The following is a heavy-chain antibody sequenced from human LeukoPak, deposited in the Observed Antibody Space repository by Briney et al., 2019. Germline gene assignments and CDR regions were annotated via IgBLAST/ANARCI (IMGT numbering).Heavy chain of an antibody. Sequence: SETLSLTCTVSGGSISSSSYYWGWIRQPPGKGLEWIGSIYYSGSTYYNPSLKSRVTISVDTSKNQFSLKLSSVTAADTAMYYCASDYYDSSGYCYGNWFDPWGQGTLVTVSS. CDR3: ASDYYDSSGYCYGNWFDP. D-gene: IGHD3-22*01. CDR2: IYYSGST. J-gene: IGHJ5*02. CDR1: GGSISSSSYY. V-gene: IGHV4-39*01.